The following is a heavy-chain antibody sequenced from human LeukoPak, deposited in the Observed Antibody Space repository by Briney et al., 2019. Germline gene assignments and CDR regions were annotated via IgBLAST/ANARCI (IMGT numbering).Heavy chain of an antibody. J-gene: IGHJ4*02. V-gene: IGHV4-31*03. CDR1: GGPISSGGYY. Sequence: SETLSLTCTVSGGPISSGGYYWSWIRQHPGKGLEWIGYIYYSGSTYYNPSLKSRVTISVDTSKNQFSLKLSSVTAADTAVYYCARVGIAAAGTVNYWGQGTLVTVSS. CDR2: IYYSGST. CDR3: ARVGIAAAGTVNY. D-gene: IGHD6-13*01.